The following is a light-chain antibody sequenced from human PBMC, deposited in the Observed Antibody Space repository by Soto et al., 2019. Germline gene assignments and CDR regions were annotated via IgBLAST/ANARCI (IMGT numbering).Light chain of an antibody. Sequence: QPVLTPPPSVYAATGQKVTISCSESSSNIGNNYVSWYQQLPGTAPKLLIYDNNKRPSGIPDRFSGSKSGTSATLGITGLQTGDEADYYCGTWDSSLSAWVFGGGTQLTVL. CDR1: SSNIGNNY. CDR2: DNN. J-gene: IGLJ2*01. V-gene: IGLV1-51*01. CDR3: GTWDSSLSAWV.